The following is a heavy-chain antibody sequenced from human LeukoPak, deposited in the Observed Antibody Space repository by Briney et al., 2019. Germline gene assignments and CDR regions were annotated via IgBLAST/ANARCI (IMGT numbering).Heavy chain of an antibody. CDR3: ARDGATIFGVAQYYYYGMDV. Sequence: ASVKVSCKASGYTFTGYGISWVRQAPGQGLEWMGWISAYNGNTNYAQKLQGRVTMTTDTSTSTAYMELRSLRSDDTAVYYCARDGATIFGVAQYYYYGMDVWGQGTTVTVSS. V-gene: IGHV1-18*01. CDR1: GYTFTGYG. CDR2: ISAYNGNT. D-gene: IGHD3-3*01. J-gene: IGHJ6*02.